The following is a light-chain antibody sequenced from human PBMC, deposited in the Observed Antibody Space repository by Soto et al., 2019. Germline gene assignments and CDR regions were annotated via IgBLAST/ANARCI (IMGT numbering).Light chain of an antibody. Sequence: EIQMTQSPSSVSASVGYRVTITCRASQGIKKWLDWYQKNKGKAPELLIYAVSYLQSGVPSRSRGSGHGTDLTITISSMKNEDFETYECKQSSAFTLTFGEGTKVDI. V-gene: IGKV1-12*01. CDR3: KQSSAFTLT. CDR2: AVS. CDR1: QGIKKW. J-gene: IGKJ4*01.